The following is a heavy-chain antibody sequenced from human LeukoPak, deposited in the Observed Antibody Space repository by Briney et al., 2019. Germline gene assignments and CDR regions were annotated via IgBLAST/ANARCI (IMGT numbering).Heavy chain of an antibody. D-gene: IGHD6-13*01. CDR2: MNPNSGNT. J-gene: IGHJ4*02. CDR3: AIRDPGYSSSLANFDY. Sequence: ASVKVSCQASGYTFTSYDINWVRQATGQGLEWMGWMNPNSGNTGYAQKFQGRVTMTRNTSISTAYMELSSLRSEDTAVYYCAIRDPGYSSSLANFDYWGQGTLVTVSS. V-gene: IGHV1-8*01. CDR1: GYTFTSYD.